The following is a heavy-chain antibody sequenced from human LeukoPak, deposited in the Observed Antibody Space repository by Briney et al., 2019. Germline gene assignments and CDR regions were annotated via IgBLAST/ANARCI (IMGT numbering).Heavy chain of an antibody. CDR3: AREPDTAMII. J-gene: IGHJ4*02. D-gene: IGHD5-18*01. CDR1: GFSLDDYA. V-gene: IGHV3-53*01. CDR2: IYSSGNT. Sequence: PGGSLRLSCAGSGFSLDDYAMHWVRQPPGKGLEWVSVIYSSGNTYYADSVKGRFTISRDTSKNTLYLQMNSLRAEDTAVYYCAREPDTAMIIWGQGTLVTVSS.